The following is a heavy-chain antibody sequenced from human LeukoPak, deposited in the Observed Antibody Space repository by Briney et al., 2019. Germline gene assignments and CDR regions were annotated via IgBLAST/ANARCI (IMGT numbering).Heavy chain of an antibody. J-gene: IGHJ6*03. CDR2: ISNSGSTI. V-gene: IGHV3-48*03. CDR3: ARAPSYYYYYYMDV. Sequence: GGSLRLSCAASGFTFSSYAMSWVRQAPGKGLEWVSYISNSGSTIYYADSVKGRFTISRDNAKNSLYLQMNSLRAEDTAVYYCARAPSYYYYYYMDVWGKGTTVTISS. CDR1: GFTFSSYA.